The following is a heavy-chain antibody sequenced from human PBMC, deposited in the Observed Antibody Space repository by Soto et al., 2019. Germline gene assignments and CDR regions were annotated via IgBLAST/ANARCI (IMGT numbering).Heavy chain of an antibody. Sequence: QVQLQESGPGLVKPSQTLSLSCTVSGGSISSGGYYWTWVRQHPGKGLEWIGYIYDSGSTFYNPSLKIRVTISTGTSKNSFSLRLSSVTAAGTAVYFCVGGNGQKTYYGSSGYRLDDWGQGTLVTVSS. CDR3: VGGNGQKTYYGSSGYRLDD. CDR2: IYDSGST. J-gene: IGHJ4*02. CDR1: GGSISSGGYY. V-gene: IGHV4-31*03. D-gene: IGHD3-22*01.